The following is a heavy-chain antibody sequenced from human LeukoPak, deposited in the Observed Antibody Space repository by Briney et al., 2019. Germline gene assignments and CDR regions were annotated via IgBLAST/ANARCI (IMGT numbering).Heavy chain of an antibody. CDR1: GFTFSSYW. J-gene: IGHJ4*02. Sequence: GGSLRLSCAASGFTFSSYWMSWVRQAPGKGLEWVANIKQDGSEKYYVDSVKGRFTISRDNAKNSLYLQMNSLRAEDTAVYYCARGSGYSMNHFDFWGQGTLVTVSS. V-gene: IGHV3-7*01. CDR3: ARGSGYSMNHFDF. CDR2: IKQDGSEK. D-gene: IGHD6-13*01.